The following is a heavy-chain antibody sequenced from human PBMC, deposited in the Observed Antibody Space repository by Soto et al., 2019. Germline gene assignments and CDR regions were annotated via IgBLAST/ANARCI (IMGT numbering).Heavy chain of an antibody. CDR3: AGRTYYDFWSGQRVAP. Sequence: SETLSLTCTVSGVSISSSSYYWGWIRQPPGKGLEWIGSIYYSGSTYYNPSLKSRVTISVDTSKNPLYLQMNSRRAEDTAVYYCAGRTYYDFWSGQRVAPWGQGTLVTVAS. CDR2: IYYSGST. CDR1: GVSISSSSYY. J-gene: IGHJ5*02. D-gene: IGHD3-3*01. V-gene: IGHV4-39*07.